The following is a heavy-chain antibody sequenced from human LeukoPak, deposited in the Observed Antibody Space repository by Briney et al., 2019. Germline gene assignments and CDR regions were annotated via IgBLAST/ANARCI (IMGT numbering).Heavy chain of an antibody. CDR1: GFTFSNYW. CDR3: ARDGGGDIVVAFAFDI. D-gene: IGHD2-15*01. CDR2: TNQDGSEK. Sequence: GGSLRLSCAASGFTFSNYWMSWVRQGPGKGLEWVAHTNQDGSEKYYVDSVKGRFTISRDNAKNSLYLQMNSLRAEDTAVYYCARDGGGDIVVAFAFDIWGQGTMVTVSS. J-gene: IGHJ3*02. V-gene: IGHV3-7*05.